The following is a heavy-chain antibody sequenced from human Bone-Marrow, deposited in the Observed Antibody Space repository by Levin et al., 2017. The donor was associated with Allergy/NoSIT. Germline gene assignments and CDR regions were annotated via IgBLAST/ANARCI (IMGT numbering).Heavy chain of an antibody. V-gene: IGHV7-4-1*02. CDR1: GYTFISYA. J-gene: IGHJ4*02. D-gene: IGHD4-17*01. CDR2: INTNTGNP. CDR3: ARDLPYDDYTYYFDY. Sequence: ASVKVSCKASGYTFISYAVNWVRQAPGQGLEWMGRINTNTGNPTYAQGFTGRFVFSLDTSASTAYLQISGLKAEDTALYYCARDLPYDDYTYYFDYWGQGTLVTVSS.